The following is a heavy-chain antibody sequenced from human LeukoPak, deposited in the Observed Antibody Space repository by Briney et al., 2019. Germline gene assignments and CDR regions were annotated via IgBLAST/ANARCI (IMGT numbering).Heavy chain of an antibody. Sequence: GGSLRLSCAAPGFTFSSYSMNWVRQAPGKGLEWVSSISSSSSYIYYADSVKGRFTISRDNAKNSLYLQMNSLRAEDTAVYYCASPSYSATDYWGQGTLVTVSS. CDR2: ISSSSSYI. CDR3: ASPSYSATDY. J-gene: IGHJ4*02. V-gene: IGHV3-21*01. CDR1: GFTFSSYS. D-gene: IGHD2-21*01.